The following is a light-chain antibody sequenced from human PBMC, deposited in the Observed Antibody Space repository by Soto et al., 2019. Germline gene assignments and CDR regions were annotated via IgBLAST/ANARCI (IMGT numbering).Light chain of an antibody. V-gene: IGKV1-39*01. Sequence: DIQMTQSPSSLSASVGDRVTITCRASQSVRNFLNWYQQKPGKAPKLLIYAASSLQRGVPSRFGGSGSGTDFTLTISSLQPEDFSTYYCQQSYSTPTFGQRTRLEL. CDR3: QQSYSTPT. CDR1: QSVRNF. J-gene: IGKJ5*01. CDR2: AAS.